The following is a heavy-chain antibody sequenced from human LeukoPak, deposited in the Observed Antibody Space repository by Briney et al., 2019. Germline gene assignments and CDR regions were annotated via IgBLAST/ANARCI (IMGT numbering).Heavy chain of an antibody. CDR2: ISGYNGNT. CDR3: ARDDGSSSFDY. Sequence: ASVKVSCKASGGTFSSYAISWVRQAPGQGLEWMGWISGYNGNTNSAQKLQGRVTMTTDTSTSTAYMELRSLRSDDTAVYYCARDDGSSSFDYWGQGTLVTVSS. D-gene: IGHD1-26*01. J-gene: IGHJ4*02. V-gene: IGHV1-18*01. CDR1: GGTFSSYA.